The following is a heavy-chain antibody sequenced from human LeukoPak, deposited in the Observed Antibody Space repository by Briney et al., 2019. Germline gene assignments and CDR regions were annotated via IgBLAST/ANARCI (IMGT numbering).Heavy chain of an antibody. Sequence: ASVKVSCKASGYTFTAYYMNWVRQAPRQGLEWMGWINPNSGGTNYAQNFQGRVTMTRDTSISTVYMELNSLRSDDTAVYYCARRLTGVDYWGQGTQVTASS. V-gene: IGHV1-2*02. J-gene: IGHJ4*02. CDR2: INPNSGGT. CDR3: ARRLTGVDY. CDR1: GYTFTAYY. D-gene: IGHD7-27*01.